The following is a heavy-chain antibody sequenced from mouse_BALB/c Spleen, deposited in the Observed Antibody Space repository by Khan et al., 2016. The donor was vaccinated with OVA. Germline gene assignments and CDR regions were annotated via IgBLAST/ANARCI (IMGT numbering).Heavy chain of an antibody. CDR2: IWSDGST. Sequence: QMQLEESGPGLVAPSQSLSITCTISGFSLTNYGVHWVRQPPGKGLEWLVVIWSDGSTTYNSALTSRLTISKANSTSQVFLKMNSLQTDDTAMYFCARQPYYHYNIMDYWGQGTSVTVSA. CDR1: GFSLTNYG. V-gene: IGHV2-6-1*01. D-gene: IGHD2-10*01. J-gene: IGHJ4*01. CDR3: ARQPYYHYNIMDY.